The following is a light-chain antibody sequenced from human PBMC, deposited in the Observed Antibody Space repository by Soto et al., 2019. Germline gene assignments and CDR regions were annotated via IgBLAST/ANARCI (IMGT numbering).Light chain of an antibody. CDR2: RAS. Sequence: DIQMTQSPSTLSASVGDRVTITCRANQSISNWLAWYQQKPGKAPTLLIYRASNLEGGVPSRFSGSGSGTEFTLTISSLQPDDFATYYCQQYDSYSKEFGQGTKVEIK. CDR1: QSISNW. J-gene: IGKJ1*01. CDR3: QQYDSYSKE. V-gene: IGKV1-5*03.